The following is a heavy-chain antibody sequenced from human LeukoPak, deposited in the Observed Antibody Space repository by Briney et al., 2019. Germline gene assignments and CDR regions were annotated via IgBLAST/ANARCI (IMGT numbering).Heavy chain of an antibody. Sequence: RGSLRLSCAASGFTFSSYSMNWVRQAPGKGLEWVSSISSSSSYIYYADSVKGRFTISRDNAKNSLYLQMNSLRAEDTAVYYCARDRRLGDYNDAFDIWGQGTMVTVSS. CDR1: GFTFSSYS. J-gene: IGHJ3*02. V-gene: IGHV3-21*01. D-gene: IGHD4-17*01. CDR3: ARDRRLGDYNDAFDI. CDR2: ISSSSSYI.